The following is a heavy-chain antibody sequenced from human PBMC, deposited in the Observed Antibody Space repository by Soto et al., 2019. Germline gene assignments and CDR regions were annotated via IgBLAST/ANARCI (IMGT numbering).Heavy chain of an antibody. CDR1: GGSFSGYY. J-gene: IGHJ5*02. V-gene: IGHV4-34*01. CDR2: INHSGST. D-gene: IGHD1-26*01. CDR3: ASRKVWGWFDP. Sequence: QVQLQQWGAGLLKPSETLSLTCAVYGGSFSGYYWSWIRQPPGKGLEWIGEINHSGSTNYNPSLKSRVTISVDTSKNQFSLKLSSVTAADTAVYYCASRKVWGWFDPWGQGTLVTVSS.